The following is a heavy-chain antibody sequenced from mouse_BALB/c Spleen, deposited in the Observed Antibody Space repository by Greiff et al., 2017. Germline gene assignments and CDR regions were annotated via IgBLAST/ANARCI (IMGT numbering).Heavy chain of an antibody. CDR1: GYTFTDYA. D-gene: IGHD2-1*01. CDR3: ARPYGNYGDYAMDY. J-gene: IGHJ4*01. V-gene: IGHV1S137*01. CDR2: ISTYYGDA. Sequence: QVQLQQSGAELVRPGVSVKISCKGSGYTFTDYAMHWVKQSHAKSLEWIGVISTYYGDASYNQKFKGKATMTVDKSSSTAYMELARLTSEDSAIYYCARPYGNYGDYAMDYWGQGTSVTVSS.